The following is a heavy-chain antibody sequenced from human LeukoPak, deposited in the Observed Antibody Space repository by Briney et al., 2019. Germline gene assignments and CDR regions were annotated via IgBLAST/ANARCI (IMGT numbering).Heavy chain of an antibody. CDR1: GYTFTSYD. V-gene: IGHV1-8*03. CDR3: ATTPRMITFGGVIPHDY. Sequence: ASVKVSCKASGYTFTSYDINWVRQATGQGLEWMGWMNPNSGNTGYAQKFQGRVTITRNTSISTAYMELSSLRSEDTAVYYCATTPRMITFGGVIPHDYWGQGTLVTVSS. J-gene: IGHJ4*02. CDR2: MNPNSGNT. D-gene: IGHD3-16*02.